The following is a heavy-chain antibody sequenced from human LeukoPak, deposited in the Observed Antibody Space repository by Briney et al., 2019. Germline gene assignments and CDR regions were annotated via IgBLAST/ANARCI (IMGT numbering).Heavy chain of an antibody. D-gene: IGHD6-13*01. Sequence: GGSLRLSCAASGFTFSSYGMHWVRQAPGKGLEWVAVISYDGSNKYYADSVKGRFTISRDNSKNTLYLQINSLRAEDTAVYYCARGTAAGDYWGQGTLVTVSS. CDR2: ISYDGSNK. CDR1: GFTFSSYG. CDR3: ARGTAAGDY. J-gene: IGHJ4*02. V-gene: IGHV3-30*03.